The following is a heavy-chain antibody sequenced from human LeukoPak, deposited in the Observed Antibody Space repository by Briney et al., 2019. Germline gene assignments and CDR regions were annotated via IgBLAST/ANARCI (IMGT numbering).Heavy chain of an antibody. CDR3: ARHPGYYDSSGYYVSAFDI. V-gene: IGHV4-39*01. D-gene: IGHD3-22*01. J-gene: IGHJ3*02. CDR1: GASISSSSYY. Sequence: PSETLSLTCTVSGASISSSSYYWGWIRQSPGKGLGWIGSIYYSGSTYFNPSLKSRVTMSVDTSKNHFSLKLTSVTAADTAVYYCARHPGYYDSSGYYVSAFDIWGQGTMVTVSS. CDR2: IYYSGST.